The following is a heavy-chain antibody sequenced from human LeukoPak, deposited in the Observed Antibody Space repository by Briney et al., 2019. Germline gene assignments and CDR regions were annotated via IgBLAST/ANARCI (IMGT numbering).Heavy chain of an antibody. D-gene: IGHD5-24*01. CDR3: ARDRYGDGFAHLDY. CDR2: ITPSGGT. CDR1: GYTFTSYA. J-gene: IGHJ4*02. V-gene: IGHV1-2*02. Sequence: GASVKVSCKASGYTFTSYAIHWVRQARGQGLEWMGWITPSGGTNYPQKFQGRVAITWDTSITTAYMDLSRLTSDDTAVYYCARDRYGDGFAHLDYWGQGALVTVSS.